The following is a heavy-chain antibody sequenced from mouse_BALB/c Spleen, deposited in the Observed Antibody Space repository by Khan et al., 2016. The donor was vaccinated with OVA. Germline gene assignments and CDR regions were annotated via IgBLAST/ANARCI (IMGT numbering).Heavy chain of an antibody. CDR3: ARDLGSSHWYFDV. D-gene: IGHD1-1*01. V-gene: IGHV2-9*02. CDR2: IWAGGST. Sequence: QVQLKESGPGLVAPSQRLSITCTVSGFSLTSYGVHWVRQPPGKGLEWLGVIWAGGSTNSNSALRSRLTINKDSSQSQVFLKMNNLQTDDTAMYCWARDLGSSHWYFDVWGAGTTVTVSS. J-gene: IGHJ1*01. CDR1: GFSLTSYG.